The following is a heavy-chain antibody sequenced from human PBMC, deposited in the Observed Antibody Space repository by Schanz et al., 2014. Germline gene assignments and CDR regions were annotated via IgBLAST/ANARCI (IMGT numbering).Heavy chain of an antibody. CDR1: GFTFSNYA. Sequence: EVQLLESGGGLVQPGGSLRLSCAASGFTFSNYAMGWVRQTPGKGLEWVSTLSGSGAGTFYADSVKGRFTISRDNSENTLYLQMNSLRAEDTAVYYCAKQHVVIQQVSDYWGQGTLVTVSS. CDR3: AKQHVVIQQVSDY. CDR2: LSGSGAGT. V-gene: IGHV3-23*01. J-gene: IGHJ4*02. D-gene: IGHD3-22*01.